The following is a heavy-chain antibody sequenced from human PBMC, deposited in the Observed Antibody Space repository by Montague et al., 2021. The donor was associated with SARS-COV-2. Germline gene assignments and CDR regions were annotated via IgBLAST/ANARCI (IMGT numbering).Heavy chain of an antibody. CDR2: SHYLPKWYN. Sequence: CAISGDSVSSISAARNWIRQSPSLGFHRLLRSHYLPKWYNDYAVSVKSRITINPDTSKNQFSLQLNSVTPEDTAVYYCARGGWGAPGTGRLFDYWGQGTLVTVSS. D-gene: IGHD3-10*01. J-gene: IGHJ4*02. CDR3: ARGGWGAPGTGRLFDY. CDR1: GDSVSSISAA. V-gene: IGHV6-1*01.